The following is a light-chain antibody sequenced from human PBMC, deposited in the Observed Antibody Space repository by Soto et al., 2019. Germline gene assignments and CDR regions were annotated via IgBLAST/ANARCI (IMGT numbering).Light chain of an antibody. CDR1: QSVSAN. CDR3: QQYDFWPFT. V-gene: IGKV3-15*01. J-gene: IGKJ3*01. Sequence: EIVMTQSPATLSVSPGESATLSCGASQSVSANLAWYQQRPGQAPRLLIFGAFTRATDIPDRYSGSGSGTEFTLNISSLQSEEFAIYYCQQYDFWPFTFGPGTKVDIK. CDR2: GAF.